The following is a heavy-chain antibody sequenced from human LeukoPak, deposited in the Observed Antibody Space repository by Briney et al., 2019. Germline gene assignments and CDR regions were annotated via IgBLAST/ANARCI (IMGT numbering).Heavy chain of an antibody. CDR3: AGGIAPDAFDI. CDR2: IIPIFGTA. V-gene: IGHV1-69*05. D-gene: IGHD2-15*01. Sequence: GASVKVSCKASGGTFSSYAISWVRQAPGQGLEWMGGIIPIFGTANYAQKFQGRVTITTDESTSTAYMELSRLRSEDTAVYYCAGGIAPDAFDIWGQGTMVTVSS. CDR1: GGTFSSYA. J-gene: IGHJ3*02.